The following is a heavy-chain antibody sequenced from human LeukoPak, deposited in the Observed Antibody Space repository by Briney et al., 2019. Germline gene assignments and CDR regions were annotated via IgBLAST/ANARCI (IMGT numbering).Heavy chain of an antibody. CDR3: ARDQPALDY. Sequence: ASVKVSCKASGFTFIGYYMHWVRQAPGQGLEWMGWINLNTGDTDYAPKFQGRVTMTRDTSITTAYMELSRLGYDDTAVYYCARDQPALDYWGRGTLVTVSS. CDR1: GFTFIGYY. J-gene: IGHJ4*02. CDR2: INLNTGDT. V-gene: IGHV1-2*02.